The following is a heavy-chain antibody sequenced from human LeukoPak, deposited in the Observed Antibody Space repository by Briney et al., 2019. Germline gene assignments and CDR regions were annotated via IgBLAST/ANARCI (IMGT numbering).Heavy chain of an antibody. CDR2: IYYSGSS. V-gene: IGHV4-59*01. J-gene: IGHJ4*02. CDR1: GGSISSYY. D-gene: IGHD3-10*01. Sequence: PSETLSLTCTVSGGSISSYYWSWIRQPPGKGLEWIGYIYYSGSSNYNPSLKSRVTISVDTSKNQFPLKLSSVTAADTAVYYCAREGRGSGSYTFDYWGQGTLVTVSS. CDR3: AREGRGSGSYTFDY.